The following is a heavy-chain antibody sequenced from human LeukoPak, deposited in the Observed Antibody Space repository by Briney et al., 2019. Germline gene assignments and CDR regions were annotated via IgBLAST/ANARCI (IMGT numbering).Heavy chain of an antibody. Sequence: SQTLSLTCTVSGGSISSGGYYWSWIRQHPGKGLEWIGYIYYSVSTYYNPSLKSRVTISVDTSKNQFSLKLSSVTAADTAVYYCASSLYGSGSSPFDYWGQGTLVTVSS. D-gene: IGHD3-10*01. CDR2: IYYSVST. CDR1: GGSISSGGYY. CDR3: ASSLYGSGSSPFDY. V-gene: IGHV4-31*03. J-gene: IGHJ4*02.